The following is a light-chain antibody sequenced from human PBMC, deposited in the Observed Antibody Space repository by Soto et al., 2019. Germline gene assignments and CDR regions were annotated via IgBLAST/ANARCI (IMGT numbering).Light chain of an antibody. J-gene: IGKJ4*01. Sequence: EIVLTQSPGTLSLSPGERATLSCRASQRVSGSYLSWYQHKPGQAPRLLIYGASSRAIGIPDRFSGSGSGTDFTLTISRLEPEDFAVYYCQHASTFGGGTKVEIK. CDR2: GAS. CDR1: QRVSGSY. CDR3: QHAST. V-gene: IGKV3-20*01.